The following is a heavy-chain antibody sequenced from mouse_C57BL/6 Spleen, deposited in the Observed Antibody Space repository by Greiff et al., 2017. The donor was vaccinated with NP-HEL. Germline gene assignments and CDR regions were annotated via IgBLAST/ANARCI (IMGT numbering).Heavy chain of an antibody. CDR2: IHPSDSDT. CDR1: GYTFTGYW. Sequence: QVQLKESGAELMKPGASVKLSCKATGYTFTGYWMPWVKQRPGQGLEWIGRIHPSDSDTNYNQKFKGKATLTVDKSSSTAYMQLSSLTSEDSAVYYCAINWDVWYFDVWGTGTTVTVSS. D-gene: IGHD4-1*02. J-gene: IGHJ1*03. V-gene: IGHV1-74*01. CDR3: AINWDVWYFDV.